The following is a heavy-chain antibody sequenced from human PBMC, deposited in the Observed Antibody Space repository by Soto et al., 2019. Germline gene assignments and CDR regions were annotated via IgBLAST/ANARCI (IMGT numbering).Heavy chain of an antibody. V-gene: IGHV4-39*01. CDR1: VGSIISSSYY. CDR3: ARHPRSPPDWNDRGAFDY. D-gene: IGHD1-1*01. CDR2: IYYSGST. Sequence: SETLSLTCTVSVGSIISSSYYWGWILQPPGKGLEWIGSIYYSGSTYYNPSLKSRVTISVDTSKNQFSLKLSSVTAADTAVYYCARHPRSPPDWNDRGAFDYWGQGTLVTV. J-gene: IGHJ4*02.